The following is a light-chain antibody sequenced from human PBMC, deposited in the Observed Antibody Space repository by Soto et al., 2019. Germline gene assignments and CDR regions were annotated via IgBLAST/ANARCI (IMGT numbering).Light chain of an antibody. CDR2: NAS. Sequence: DIQITQSPSSVSASVGDRVTITCRASRNIERWLDWYQQQPGKPPKLLILNASTLGSGVPSRFSGSGSGTEFTLTISGLQPDDFAAYYCQHCDTSWPFGQGTKVDIK. V-gene: IGKV1-5*01. CDR3: QHCDTSWP. J-gene: IGKJ1*01. CDR1: RNIERW.